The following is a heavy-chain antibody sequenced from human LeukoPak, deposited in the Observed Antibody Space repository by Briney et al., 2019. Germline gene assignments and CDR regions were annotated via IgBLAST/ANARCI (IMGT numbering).Heavy chain of an antibody. J-gene: IGHJ3*02. CDR2: INPNSGGT. D-gene: IGHD2-2*01. V-gene: IGHV1-2*02. Sequence: ASVKVSCKASGYTLTGYYMHWVRQAPGQGLEWMGWINPNSGGTNYAQKFQGRVTMTRDTSISTAYMELSRLRSDDTAVYYCARDDTPVLGYCSSTSCYGAFDIWGQGTMVTVSS. CDR1: GYTLTGYY. CDR3: ARDDTPVLGYCSSTSCYGAFDI.